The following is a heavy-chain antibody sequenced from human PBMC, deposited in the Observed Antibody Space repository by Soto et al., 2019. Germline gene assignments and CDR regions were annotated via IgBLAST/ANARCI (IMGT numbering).Heavy chain of an antibody. V-gene: IGHV1-69*01. J-gene: IGHJ4*02. CDR2: IIPLFGTA. Sequence: QVQLVQSGAEVKQPGSSVKVSCKTSGGTFSTYAIYWVRQAPGQGLEWMRGIIPLFGTADYAQKFQGRVTITADESTSTAYMELSSLRSEDTAVYYCARPKGSYSSGYYYFDYWGQGTLVTVSS. D-gene: IGHD6-19*01. CDR3: ARPKGSYSSGYYYFDY. CDR1: GGTFSTYA.